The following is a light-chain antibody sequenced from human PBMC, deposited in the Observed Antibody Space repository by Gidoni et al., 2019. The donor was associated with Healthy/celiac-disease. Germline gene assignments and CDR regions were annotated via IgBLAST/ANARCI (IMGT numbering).Light chain of an antibody. J-gene: IGKJ4*01. CDR1: QSLSSW. Sequence: DIQMTQSPSTLSASVGDRVTITCRASQSLSSWLAWYQQKPGKAPKLLIYKASSLESGVPSRFSGSGSGTEFTLTISSLQPDDFATYYCQQYNSYSTFXGXTKVEIK. V-gene: IGKV1-5*03. CDR2: KAS. CDR3: QQYNSYST.